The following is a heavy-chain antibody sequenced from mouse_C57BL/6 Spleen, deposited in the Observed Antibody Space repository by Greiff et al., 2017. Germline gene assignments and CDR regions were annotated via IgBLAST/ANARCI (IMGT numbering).Heavy chain of an antibody. CDR1: GYTFTSYW. Sequence: QVQLQQPGAELVMPGASVKLSCKASGYTFTSYWMHWVKQRPGQGLEWIGEIDPSDSYTNYNQKFKGKATLTADKSSSTASVELRSLTSEDSAVYFCARANVGYLYAMDYWGQGTSVTVSS. CDR3: ARANVGYLYAMDY. D-gene: IGHD2-3*01. J-gene: IGHJ4*01. V-gene: IGHV1-69*01. CDR2: IDPSDSYT.